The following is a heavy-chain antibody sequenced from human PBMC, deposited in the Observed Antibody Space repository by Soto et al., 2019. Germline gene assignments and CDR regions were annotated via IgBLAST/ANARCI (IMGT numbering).Heavy chain of an antibody. Sequence: ASLKVSCKASGYTFTGYYMHWVRQAPGQGLEWMGWINPNSGGTNYAQKFQGRVTMTRDTSSSTAYMELSRLRSDDTAVYYCARVNVVVVAATREYYFDYWGQGTLVTVSS. CDR2: INPNSGGT. J-gene: IGHJ4*02. CDR3: ARVNVVVVAATREYYFDY. V-gene: IGHV1-2*02. D-gene: IGHD2-15*01. CDR1: GYTFTGYY.